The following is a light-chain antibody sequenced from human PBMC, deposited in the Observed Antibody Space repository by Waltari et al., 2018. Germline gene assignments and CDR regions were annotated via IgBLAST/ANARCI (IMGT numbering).Light chain of an antibody. V-gene: IGKV3-15*01. CDR1: QSVSSN. CDR3: QQYNNWPPEGT. CDR2: GAS. Sequence: EIVMTQSPATLSVSPGERATLSCRASQSVSSNLAWYQQKPGQAPRLLIYGASTRATGIPARFRGSGSGTEFTLTISSLQSEDFAVYYCQQYNNWPPEGTFGQGTKVEIK. J-gene: IGKJ1*01.